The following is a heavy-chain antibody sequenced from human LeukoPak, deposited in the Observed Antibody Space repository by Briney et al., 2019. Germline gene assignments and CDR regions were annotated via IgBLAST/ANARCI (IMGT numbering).Heavy chain of an antibody. CDR3: ASNSLGYSYGWY. CDR2: IYYSGST. D-gene: IGHD5-18*01. Sequence: SSETLSLTCAVSGGSISTTTSFWGWFRQPPGKGLEWIGRIYYSGSTFYNPSLKSRVTISVDTSKNQFSLKLSSVTAADTAVYYCASNSLGYSYGWYWGQGTLVTVSS. V-gene: IGHV4-39*07. CDR1: GGSISTTTSF. J-gene: IGHJ4*02.